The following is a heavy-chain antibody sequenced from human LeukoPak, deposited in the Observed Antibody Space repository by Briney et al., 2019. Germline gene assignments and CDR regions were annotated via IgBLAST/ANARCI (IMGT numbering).Heavy chain of an antibody. CDR3: ARGRDLFDS. CDR1: GFTFNTYS. J-gene: IGHJ4*02. CDR2: ISSSSANI. V-gene: IGHV3-48*04. Sequence: GGSLRLSCVPSGFTFNTYSMNWFRQAPGKGLECISYISSSSANIYYADSVKGRFTISRDNAKNSLYLQMNSLRAEDTAVYYCARGRDLFDSWGQGTLVIVSS.